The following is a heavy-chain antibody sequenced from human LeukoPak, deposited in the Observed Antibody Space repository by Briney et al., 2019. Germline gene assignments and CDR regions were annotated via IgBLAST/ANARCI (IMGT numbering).Heavy chain of an antibody. D-gene: IGHD6-6*01. J-gene: IGHJ4*02. CDR2: IHPGDSDT. CDR1: GYSFTSYW. CDR3: ARQRLGFSSSRDFDY. V-gene: IGHV5-51*01. Sequence: GESLKISCKGSGYSFTSYWIGWVRQMPGKGLEWMGIIHPGDSDTRYSPSFQGQVTISADKSISTAYLQWSSLKASDTAMYYCARQRLGFSSSRDFDYWGQGTLVTVSS.